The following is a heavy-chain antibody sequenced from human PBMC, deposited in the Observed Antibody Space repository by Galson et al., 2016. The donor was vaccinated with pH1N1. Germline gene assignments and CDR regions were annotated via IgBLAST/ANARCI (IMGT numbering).Heavy chain of an antibody. D-gene: IGHD4-17*01. CDR2: IDWDDDK. CDR1: GFSLSTSGMC. Sequence: PALVKPTQTLTLTCTFSGFSLSTSGMCVSWIRQPPGKALEWLALIDWDDDKYYSTSLETRLTISKDTSKNRVVLTMTNMDPVDTATYYCARLDYGDYSGYFEYWGQGTLVTVSS. CDR3: ARLDYGDYSGYFEY. V-gene: IGHV2-70*01. J-gene: IGHJ4*02.